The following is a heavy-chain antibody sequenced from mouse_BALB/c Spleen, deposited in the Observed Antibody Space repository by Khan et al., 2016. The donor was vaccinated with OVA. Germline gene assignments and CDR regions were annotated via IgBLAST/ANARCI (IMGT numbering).Heavy chain of an antibody. CDR2: IYPGNSDT. Sequence: EVQLQQSGTVLARPGTSVKMSCKASGYTFTSYWMHWVKQRPGQGLEWIGAIYPGNSDTSYNQKFKGKAKLTAVTSTSTAYMELSSLTNEDSSVYYCTRFGYLFAYWGQGTLGTVSA. V-gene: IGHV1-5*01. J-gene: IGHJ3*01. CDR3: TRFGYLFAY. CDR1: GYTFTSYW. D-gene: IGHD2-2*01.